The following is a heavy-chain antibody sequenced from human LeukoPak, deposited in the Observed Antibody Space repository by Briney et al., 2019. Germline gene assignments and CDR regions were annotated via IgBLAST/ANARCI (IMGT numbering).Heavy chain of an antibody. CDR3: ARDRRYYDSSAYYLDAFDI. D-gene: IGHD3-22*01. J-gene: IGHJ3*02. V-gene: IGHV3-48*03. Sequence: GGSLRLSCAGSGFTFSNYEMNWVRQAPGKGLEWVSYISSSGSTIYYADSVKGRFTISRDNAKNLLYLQMNSLRAEDTAAYRCARDRRYYDSSAYYLDAFDIWGQGTMVTVSS. CDR1: GFTFSNYE. CDR2: ISSSGSTI.